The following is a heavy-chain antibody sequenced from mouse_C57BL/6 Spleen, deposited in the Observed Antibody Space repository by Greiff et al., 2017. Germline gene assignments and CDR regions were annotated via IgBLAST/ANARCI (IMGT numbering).Heavy chain of an antibody. CDR2: IYPSDSET. CDR3: ARGDYGRSRAY. J-gene: IGHJ3*01. V-gene: IGHV1-61*01. Sequence: QVQLQQPGAELVRPGSSVKLSCKASGYTFTSYWMDWVKQRPGQGLEWIGNIYPSDSETHYNQKFKDKATLTVDKSSSTAYMQLSSLTSEDSAVYYCARGDYGRSRAYWGQGTLVTVSA. D-gene: IGHD1-1*01. CDR1: GYTFTSYW.